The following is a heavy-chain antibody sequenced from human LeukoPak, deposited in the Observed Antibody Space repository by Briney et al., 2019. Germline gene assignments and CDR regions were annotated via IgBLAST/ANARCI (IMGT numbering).Heavy chain of an antibody. Sequence: SETLSLTCTVSGGSISSALYHWGWIRQPPGKNLEWLGSVYYTGSTHNNPSLKSRVTISVYTSKNQFSLKLSSVTAADTAVYYCARLTKNDSGSFRFGKKKRGYMDVWGKGTTVTISS. CDR3: ARLTKNDSGSFRFGKKKRGYMDV. V-gene: IGHV4-39*01. CDR2: VYYTGST. CDR1: GGSISSALYH. J-gene: IGHJ6*03. D-gene: IGHD3-10*01.